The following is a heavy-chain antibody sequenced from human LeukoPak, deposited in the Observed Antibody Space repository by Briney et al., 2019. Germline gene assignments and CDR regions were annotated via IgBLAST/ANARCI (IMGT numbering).Heavy chain of an antibody. D-gene: IGHD2-15*01. Sequence: GGSLRLSCAASGFTFNNYGMHWVRQAPGKGLDWVAVISYDGNHKYYADSVKGRFTISRDNSKNTLYLQMNSLRAEDTAVYYCANYLCSGGSCYLSYWGQGTLVTVSS. CDR1: GFTFNNYG. V-gene: IGHV3-30*18. J-gene: IGHJ4*02. CDR3: ANYLCSGGSCYLSY. CDR2: ISYDGNHK.